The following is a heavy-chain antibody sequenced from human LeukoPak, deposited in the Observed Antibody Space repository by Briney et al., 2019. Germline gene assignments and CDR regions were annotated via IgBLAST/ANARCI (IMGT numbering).Heavy chain of an antibody. J-gene: IGHJ4*02. D-gene: IGHD3-10*01. CDR1: GYTFTGYY. V-gene: IGHV1-2*02. Sequence: ASVKVSSKASGYTFTGYYMHWVRQAPGQGLEWMGWINPNSGGTNYAQKFQGRVTMTRDTSISTAYMELSRLRSDDTAVYYCASWDFYGSGMAGFDYWGQGTLVTVSS. CDR2: INPNSGGT. CDR3: ASWDFYGSGMAGFDY.